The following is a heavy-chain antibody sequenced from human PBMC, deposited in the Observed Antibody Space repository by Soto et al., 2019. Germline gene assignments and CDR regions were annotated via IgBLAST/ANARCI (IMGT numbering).Heavy chain of an antibody. CDR2: IRSKANSYAT. J-gene: IGHJ4*02. Sequence: PGGSLRLSCAASGFTFSCSAMHWVRQASGKGLEWVGRIRSKANSYATAYAASVKGRFTISRDDSKNTAYLQMNSLKTEDTAVYYCXSTYDYVWGSYRYNVDYWGQGTLVTVSS. V-gene: IGHV3-73*01. CDR3: XSTYDYVWGSYRYNVDY. D-gene: IGHD3-16*02. CDR1: GFTFSCSA.